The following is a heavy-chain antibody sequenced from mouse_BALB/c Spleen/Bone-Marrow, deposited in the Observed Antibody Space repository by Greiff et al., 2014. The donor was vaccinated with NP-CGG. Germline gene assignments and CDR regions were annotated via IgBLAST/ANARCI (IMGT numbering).Heavy chain of an antibody. CDR1: GFSFSGYG. J-gene: IGHJ3*01. Sequence: EVKVVESGGDLVKPGGSLKLPCAASGFSFSGYGMSWVRQTPDKRLEWVATIGVGGTYTYYPDSVKGLFTIYRDNAKNTLYLRMSSLKSEDTAMYYCARPFTTVVATVFAYWGQGTLVTVSA. D-gene: IGHD1-1*01. V-gene: IGHV5-6*01. CDR3: ARPFTTVVATVFAY. CDR2: IGVGGTYT.